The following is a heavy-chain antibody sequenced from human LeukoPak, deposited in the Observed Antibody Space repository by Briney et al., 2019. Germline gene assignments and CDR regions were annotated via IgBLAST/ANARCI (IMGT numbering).Heavy chain of an antibody. Sequence: GASVKVSCTASGYTFTSYDINWVRQATGQGLEWMGWMNPNSGNTGYAQKFQGRVTMTRNTSISTAYMELSSLRSEDTAVYYCAREHYGSGSSFDYWGQGTLVTVSS. CDR1: GYTFTSYD. D-gene: IGHD3-10*01. J-gene: IGHJ4*02. CDR2: MNPNSGNT. CDR3: AREHYGSGSSFDY. V-gene: IGHV1-8*01.